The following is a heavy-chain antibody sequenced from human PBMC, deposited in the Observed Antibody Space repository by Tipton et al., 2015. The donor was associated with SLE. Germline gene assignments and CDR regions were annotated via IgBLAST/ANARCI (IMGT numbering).Heavy chain of an antibody. D-gene: IGHD5-12*01. CDR3: ARGELAGYSGYARGDY. V-gene: IGHV5-51*03. J-gene: IGHJ4*02. CDR2: IYPADSDT. CDR1: GYSFTSYW. Sequence: QLVQSGAEVKKPGESLKISCKGSGYSFTSYWIGWVRQMPGKGLEWMGIIYPADSDTRYSPSLQGQVTISADKSISTAYLQWSSLKASDTAMYYCARGELAGYSGYARGDYWGQGTLVTVSS.